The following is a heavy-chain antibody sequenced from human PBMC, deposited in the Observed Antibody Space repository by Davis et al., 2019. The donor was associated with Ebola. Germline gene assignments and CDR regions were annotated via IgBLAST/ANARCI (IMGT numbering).Heavy chain of an antibody. V-gene: IGHV3-21*01. CDR2: ISSSSYI. J-gene: IGHJ6*04. CDR1: GFTFSSYS. D-gene: IGHD5-18*01. CDR3: ARDEVYSYSYYYYGMDV. Sequence: GGSLRLSCAASGFTFSSYSMNWVRQAPGKGLEWVSSISSSSYIYYADSVKGRFTISRDNAKNSLYLQMNSLRAEDTAVYYCARDEVYSYSYYYYGMDVWGKGTTVTVSS.